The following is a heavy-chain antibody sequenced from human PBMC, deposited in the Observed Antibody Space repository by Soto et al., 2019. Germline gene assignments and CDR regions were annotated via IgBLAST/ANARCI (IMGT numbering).Heavy chain of an antibody. CDR2: ITHSGNS. CDR1: NGSFSGYY. Sequence: SETLSLTCDVFNGSFSGYYWSWIRQPPGKGLEWIAEITHSGNSNYNPSLKSRVTMSLDRSKNRFSLKRTSVTAADTAVYYCARGLEYFQHSGQGTPVTVSS. J-gene: IGHJ1*01. CDR3: ARGLEYFQH. V-gene: IGHV4-34*01.